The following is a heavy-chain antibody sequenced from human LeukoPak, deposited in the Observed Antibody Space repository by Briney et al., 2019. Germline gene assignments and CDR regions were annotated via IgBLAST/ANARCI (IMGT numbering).Heavy chain of an antibody. Sequence: GGSLRLSCAASGFTVSSNYMSWVRQAPGKGLEWVSVIYSGGSTYYADSVKGRFTISRDNSKNTLYVQMNSLRAEDTAVYYCAKASGSSGWTGFGYWGQGTLVTVSS. CDR3: AKASGSSGWTGFGY. CDR2: IYSGGST. V-gene: IGHV3-53*01. J-gene: IGHJ4*02. D-gene: IGHD6-19*01. CDR1: GFTVSSNY.